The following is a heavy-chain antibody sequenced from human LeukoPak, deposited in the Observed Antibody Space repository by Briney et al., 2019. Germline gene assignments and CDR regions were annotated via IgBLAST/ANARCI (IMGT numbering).Heavy chain of an antibody. D-gene: IGHD3-22*01. CDR3: ARAVSGYYFVYYYYYMDV. CDR2: IYYSGST. J-gene: IGHJ6*03. Sequence: SETLSLTCTVSGGSISSSSYYWGWIRQPPGKGLEWIGSIYYSGSTYYNPSLKSRVTISVDTSKNQFSLKLSSVTAADTAVYYCARAVSGYYFVYYYYYMDVWGKGTTVTISS. V-gene: IGHV4-39*07. CDR1: GGSISSSSYY.